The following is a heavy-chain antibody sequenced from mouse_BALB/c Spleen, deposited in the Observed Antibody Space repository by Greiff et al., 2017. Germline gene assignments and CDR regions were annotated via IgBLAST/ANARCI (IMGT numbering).Heavy chain of an antibody. J-gene: IGHJ4*01. CDR1: GFTFSSYY. CDR2: INSNGGST. D-gene: IGHD2-1*01. Sequence: EVQRVESGGGLVKLGGSLKLSCAASGFTFSSYYMSWVRQTPEKRLELVAAINSNGGSTYYPDTVKGRFTISRDNAKNTLYLQMSSLKSEDTALYYCARRGNYRDYAMDYWGQGTSVTVSS. V-gene: IGHV5-6-2*01. CDR3: ARRGNYRDYAMDY.